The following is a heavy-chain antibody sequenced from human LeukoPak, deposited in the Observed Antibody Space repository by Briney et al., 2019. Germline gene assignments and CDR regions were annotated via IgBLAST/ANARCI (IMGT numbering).Heavy chain of an antibody. V-gene: IGHV4-4*07. CDR2: IYNNRRP. D-gene: IGHD3-3*01. CDR1: GASIRSHY. Sequence: SETLSLTCTVSGASIRSHYWNWIRQTAGEGLEWIGRIYNNRRPDYNPSLKSRVTISVDTSKNQLSLKMTSVTVADTALYYCVRESVFGSRYYFDYWGHGILVTVSS. CDR3: VRESVFGSRYYFDY. J-gene: IGHJ4*01.